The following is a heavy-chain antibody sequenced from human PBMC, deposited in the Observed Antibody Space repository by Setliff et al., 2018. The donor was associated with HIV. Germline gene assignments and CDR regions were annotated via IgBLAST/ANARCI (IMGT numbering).Heavy chain of an antibody. J-gene: IGHJ6*03. CDR3: ARVSSTYWYSISRNYYYHMDV. V-gene: IGHV4-38-2*01. Sequence: SETLSLTCAVSGYSISSGYYWGWIRQPPGKGLEWVGSIYHSGTTYYNPSLKSRVTISVDTSKNQFSLKLSSVTAADTAVYYCARVSSTYWYSISRNYYYHMDVWGKGTTVTVSS. D-gene: IGHD2-8*02. CDR2: IYHSGTT. CDR1: GYSISSGYY.